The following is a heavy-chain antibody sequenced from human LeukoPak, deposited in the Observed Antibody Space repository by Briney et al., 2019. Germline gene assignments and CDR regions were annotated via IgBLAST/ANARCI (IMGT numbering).Heavy chain of an antibody. D-gene: IGHD2-2*01. Sequence: ASVKVSCKASGYTFTSYGISWVRQAPGQGLEWMGWISAYNGNTDYAQKFQGRVTMTTDTSTSTAYVELRNLRSDDTAMYYCALSQYLLLSWWNAFDVWGQGTMVTVSS. CDR3: ALSQYLLLSWWNAFDV. CDR1: GYTFTSYG. J-gene: IGHJ3*01. V-gene: IGHV1-18*01. CDR2: ISAYNGNT.